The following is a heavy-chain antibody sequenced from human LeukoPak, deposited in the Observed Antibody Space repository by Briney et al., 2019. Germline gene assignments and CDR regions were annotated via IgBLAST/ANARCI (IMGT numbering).Heavy chain of an antibody. CDR1: GGSIISGGDY. V-gene: IGHV4-31*03. D-gene: IGHD5-18*01. CDR3: ARGLRGFSFGGGHFYMDV. J-gene: IGHJ6*03. Sequence: SSQTLSLTCTVSGGSIISGGDYWTWIRQHPGKGLECIGYIYNSGNTYYNSSLKSRVTISLDTSKNQFSLNLSSVTAADTAVYYCARGLRGFSFGGGHFYMDVWGKGTTVTVSS. CDR2: IYNSGNT.